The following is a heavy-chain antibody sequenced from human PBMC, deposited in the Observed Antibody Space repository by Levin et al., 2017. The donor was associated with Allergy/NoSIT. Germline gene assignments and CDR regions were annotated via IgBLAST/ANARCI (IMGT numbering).Heavy chain of an antibody. CDR1: GFTFSSSW. CDR3: ARDRLWGGNFYKQAVNIDY. CDR2: IKQDGSEQ. D-gene: IGHD3-16*01. J-gene: IGHJ4*02. Sequence: GGSLRLSCAASGFTFSSSWMSWVRQAPGKGLEWVANIKQDGSEQYYVDSVKGRFTISRDNAKNSLFLQMNSLRAEDTAVYYCARDRLWGGNFYKQAVNIDYWGQGTLVTVSS. V-gene: IGHV3-7*01.